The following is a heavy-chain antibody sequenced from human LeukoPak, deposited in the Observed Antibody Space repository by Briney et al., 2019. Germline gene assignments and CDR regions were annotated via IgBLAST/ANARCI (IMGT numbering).Heavy chain of an antibody. CDR1: GGSISSFY. CDR3: ARVAYGGYPYY. D-gene: IGHD4-23*01. V-gene: IGHV4-59*01. J-gene: IGHJ4*02. CDR2: IFYSGST. Sequence: NTSETLSLTCTVSGGSISSFYWSWIRQPPGKGLEWIGYIFYSGSTNYNLSLKSRVTISVDTSKNQFSPKLSSVTAADTAMYYCARVAYGGYPYYWGQGTLVTVSS.